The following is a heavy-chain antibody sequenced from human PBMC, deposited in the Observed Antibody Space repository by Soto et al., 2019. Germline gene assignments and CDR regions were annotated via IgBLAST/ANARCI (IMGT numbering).Heavy chain of an antibody. D-gene: IGHD3-3*01. CDR2: IIPIFGTA. Sequence: SVKVSCKASGGTFSSYAISWVRQAPGQGLEWMGGIIPIFGTANYAQKFQGRVTITADESTSTAYMELSSLRSEDTAVYYCARSIFGVVTPNYYYYYGMDVWGQGTTVTVSS. CDR1: GGTFSSYA. V-gene: IGHV1-69*13. CDR3: ARSIFGVVTPNYYYYYGMDV. J-gene: IGHJ6*02.